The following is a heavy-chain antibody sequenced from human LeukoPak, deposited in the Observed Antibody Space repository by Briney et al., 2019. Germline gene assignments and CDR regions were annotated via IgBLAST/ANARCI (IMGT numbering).Heavy chain of an antibody. CDR3: ATPKGGSGSHRAPLEY. CDR1: GFTFDDYA. J-gene: IGHJ4*02. D-gene: IGHD3-10*01. CDR2: INWNSGGI. V-gene: IGHV3-9*01. Sequence: SLRLSCTASGFTFDDYAMRWVRQAPGKGLEWVSGINWNSGGIAYADSVKGRFTISRDNSKNTLYLQMNSLRAEDTAVYYCATPKGGSGSHRAPLEYWGQGTLVTVST.